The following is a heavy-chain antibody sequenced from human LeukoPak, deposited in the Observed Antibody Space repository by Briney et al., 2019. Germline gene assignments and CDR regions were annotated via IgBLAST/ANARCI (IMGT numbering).Heavy chain of an antibody. CDR2: ISGSGGST. CDR1: GFTFSSYA. V-gene: IGHV3-23*01. Sequence: GGSLRLSCAASGFTFSSYAMSWVRQAPGKGLEWVSAISGSGGSTYYADSVKGRFTISRDNSKNTLYLQMNSLRAEDTAVYYCEGQPAAITPRDYYGMDVWGQGTTVTVSS. J-gene: IGHJ6*02. D-gene: IGHD2-2*02. CDR3: EGQPAAITPRDYYGMDV.